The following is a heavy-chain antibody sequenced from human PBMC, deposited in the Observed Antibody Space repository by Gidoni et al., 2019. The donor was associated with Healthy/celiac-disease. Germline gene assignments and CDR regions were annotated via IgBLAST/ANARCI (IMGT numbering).Heavy chain of an antibody. CDR3: ASGRIFGGMDV. CDR2: INPRGVST. V-gene: IGHV1-46*01. Sequence: QVQLVQSGAEVKKPGASVKVSCKASGYTFTSYYMHWVRQAPGQGLEWMGIINPRGVSTSYAQKFQGRVTMTRDTSTSTVYMELSSLRSEDTAVYYCASGRIFGGMDVWGQGTTVTVSS. CDR1: GYTFTSYY. D-gene: IGHD3-3*01. J-gene: IGHJ6*02.